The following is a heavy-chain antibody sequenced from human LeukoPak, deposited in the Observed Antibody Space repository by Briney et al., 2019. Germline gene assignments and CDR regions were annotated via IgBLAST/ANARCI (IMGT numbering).Heavy chain of an antibody. Sequence: PSETLSLTCTVSGDSINSGGGYHWSWIRQPPGKGLEWIGYIYYIGSPSYSPSLKSRVTISADRSMNQFSLKVNSVTAADTAVYYCARDMGAFGGYSTPWGQGTLVTVSS. CDR2: IYYIGSP. CDR3: ARDMGAFGGYSTP. D-gene: IGHD3-22*01. V-gene: IGHV4-30-2*01. J-gene: IGHJ5*02. CDR1: GDSINSGGGYH.